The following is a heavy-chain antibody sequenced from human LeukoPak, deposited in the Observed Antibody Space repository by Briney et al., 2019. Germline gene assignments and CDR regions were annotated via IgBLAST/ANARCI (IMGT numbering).Heavy chain of an antibody. J-gene: IGHJ6*02. Sequence: GGSLTLPCAASGLPFSNFPVIWVRQGPGKGLEGVSSISGSGGDKYYADSVKGRFTISRDNSKNTLSLQMNSLRADDTAVYYCAKVLSSTPSYWYGMDVWGQGTAVSVSS. V-gene: IGHV3-23*01. CDR3: AKVLSSTPSYWYGMDV. CDR2: ISGSGGDK. D-gene: IGHD2-15*01. CDR1: GLPFSNFP.